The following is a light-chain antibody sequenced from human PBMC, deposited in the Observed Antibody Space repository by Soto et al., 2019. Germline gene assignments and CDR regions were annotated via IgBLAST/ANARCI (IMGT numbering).Light chain of an antibody. Sequence: QSALTQPASVSGSPGQSITISCTGTSSDVGGYKYVSWYQQHPGKAPRLMIYEVSNRPSGVSNRFSGSKSDNTASLTISGLQAEDEADYYCSSYTSSSTLGMVFGGGTKLTVL. CDR3: SSYTSSSTLGMV. V-gene: IGLV2-14*01. J-gene: IGLJ3*02. CDR2: EVS. CDR1: SSDVGGYKY.